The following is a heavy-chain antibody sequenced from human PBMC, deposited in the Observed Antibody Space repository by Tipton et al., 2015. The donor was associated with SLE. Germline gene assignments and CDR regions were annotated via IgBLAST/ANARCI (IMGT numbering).Heavy chain of an antibody. CDR3: ARDHPVAGPFDY. J-gene: IGHJ4*02. Sequence: TLSLTCTVSGGSISSHYWSWIRQPPGKGLEWIGYISYSGSTNYNPSLKSRVTMSVDTSKNQFSLKLSSVTAADTAVYYCARDHPVAGPFDYWGQGTLVTVSS. CDR2: ISYSGST. CDR1: GGSISSHY. V-gene: IGHV4-59*11. D-gene: IGHD6-19*01.